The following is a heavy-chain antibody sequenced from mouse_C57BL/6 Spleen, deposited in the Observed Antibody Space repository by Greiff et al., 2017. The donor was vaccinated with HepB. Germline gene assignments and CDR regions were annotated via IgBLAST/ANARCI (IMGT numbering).Heavy chain of an antibody. D-gene: IGHD4-1*01. CDR1: GFSLTSYG. J-gene: IGHJ1*03. CDR2: IWSGGST. CDR3: ARIRPWDFDV. Sequence: QVQLQQSGPGLVQPSQSLSITCTVSGFSLTSYGVHWVRQSPGKGLEWLGVIWSGGSTDYNAAFISSLSISKDNSKSQVFFKMNSLQADDTAIYYCARIRPWDFDVWGTGTTVTVSS. V-gene: IGHV2-2*01.